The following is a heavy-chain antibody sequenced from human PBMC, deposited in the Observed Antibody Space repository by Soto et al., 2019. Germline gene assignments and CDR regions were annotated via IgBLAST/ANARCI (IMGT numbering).Heavy chain of an antibody. CDR2: ISYDGSNK. Sequence: GGSLRLSCAASGFTFSSYAMHWVRQAPGKGLEWVAVISYDGSNKYYADSVKGRFTISRDNSKNTLYLQMNSLRAEDTAVYYCARGYCSSTSCRSHYYYYYGMDVWGQGTTVTVSS. V-gene: IGHV3-30-3*01. CDR1: GFTFSSYA. CDR3: ARGYCSSTSCRSHYYYYYGMDV. J-gene: IGHJ6*02. D-gene: IGHD2-2*01.